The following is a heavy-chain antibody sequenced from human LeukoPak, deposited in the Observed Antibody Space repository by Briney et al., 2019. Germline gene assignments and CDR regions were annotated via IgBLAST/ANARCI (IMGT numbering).Heavy chain of an antibody. CDR2: IYYSGST. J-gene: IGHJ4*02. D-gene: IGHD3-22*01. Sequence: SQTLSLTCTVSGGSISSGGYYWSWIRQHPGKGLEWIGYIYYSGSTYYNPSLKSRVTISVDTSKNQCSLKLSSVTAADTAVYYCASGDSSGYYYFDYWGQGTLVTVSS. CDR1: GGSISSGGYY. CDR3: ASGDSSGYYYFDY. V-gene: IGHV4-31*03.